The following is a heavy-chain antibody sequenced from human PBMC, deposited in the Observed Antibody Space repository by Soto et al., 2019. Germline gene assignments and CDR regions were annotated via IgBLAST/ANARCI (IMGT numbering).Heavy chain of an antibody. D-gene: IGHD6-19*01. V-gene: IGHV3-30*03. CDR3: ATERESSGWSKGYYFDY. CDR2: ISYDGSNK. CDR1: GFTFSSYG. J-gene: IGHJ4*02. Sequence: QVQLVESGGGVVQPGRSLRLSCAASGFTFSSYGMHWVRQAPGKGLEWVAVISYDGSNKYYADSVKGRFTISRDNSKNTLYLQMNSLRAEDTAVYYCATERESSGWSKGYYFDYWGQGTLVTVYS.